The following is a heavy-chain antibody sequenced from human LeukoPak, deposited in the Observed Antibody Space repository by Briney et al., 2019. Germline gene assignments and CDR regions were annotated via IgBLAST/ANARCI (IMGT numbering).Heavy chain of an antibody. V-gene: IGHV3-13*01. D-gene: IGHD3-22*01. CDR3: ARDKSLDRGYYYGMDV. CDR2: IGIAGDT. J-gene: IGHJ6*02. CDR1: GFTFSSYD. Sequence: PGGSLRHSCAASGFTFSSYDMHWVRQATGKGLEWVSAIGIAGDTYYPGSVKGRFTISRENAKNSLYLQMNSLRAGDTAVYYCARDKSLDRGYYYGMDVWGQGTTVTVSS.